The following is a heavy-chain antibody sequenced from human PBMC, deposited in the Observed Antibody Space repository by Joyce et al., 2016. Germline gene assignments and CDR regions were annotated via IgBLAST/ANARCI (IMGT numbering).Heavy chain of an antibody. D-gene: IGHD2-2*01. CDR3: ARDRLPTSIYYYGLDV. Sequence: QVQLVESGGGVVQPGGSLKLSCVATGFNFTNYGIHWVRQAPGKGLEWVAVFWYDGSNKYDADSVKGRFTISRDTSRDTIYLQMNTLRPEDTAVYYCARDRLPTSIYYYGLDVWGQGTTVTVSS. J-gene: IGHJ6*02. CDR2: FWYDGSNK. CDR1: GFNFTNYG. V-gene: IGHV3-33*01.